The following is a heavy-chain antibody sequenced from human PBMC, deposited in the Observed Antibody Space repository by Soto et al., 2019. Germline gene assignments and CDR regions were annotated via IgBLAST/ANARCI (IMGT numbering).Heavy chain of an antibody. CDR2: MSGSGGST. CDR3: AKDKHRNSPNWFDS. V-gene: IGHV3-23*01. D-gene: IGHD1-7*01. CDR1: GYTFWSSA. J-gene: IGHJ5*02. Sequence: GGSRGLSGLASGYTFWSSAMDRFRQARGKGLEWVSGMSGSGGSTYYADSVKGRFTISRDNSKNTLYLQMNSLSAADTAVYYCAKDKHRNSPNWFDSRGEGTLVTGSS.